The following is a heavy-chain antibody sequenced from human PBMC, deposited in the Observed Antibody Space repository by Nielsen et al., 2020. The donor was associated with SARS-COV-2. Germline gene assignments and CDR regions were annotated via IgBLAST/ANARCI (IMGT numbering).Heavy chain of an antibody. D-gene: IGHD5-24*01. Sequence: SVKVSCKASGYSFTTYYMHWVRQAPGQGLEWMGIINPSGGSTTYAQKFQGRVTMTRDTSTSTLYMELNSLKSEDTAVYYCARDSDGWSFDYWGQGTLVTVSS. CDR2: INPSGGST. J-gene: IGHJ4*02. CDR3: ARDSDGWSFDY. CDR1: GYSFTTYY. V-gene: IGHV1-46*01.